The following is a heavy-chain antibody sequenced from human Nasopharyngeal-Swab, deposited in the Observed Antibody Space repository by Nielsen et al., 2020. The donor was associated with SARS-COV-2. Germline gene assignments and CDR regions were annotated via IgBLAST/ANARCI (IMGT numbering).Heavy chain of an antibody. V-gene: IGHV3-7*01. CDR2: IKEDGSAK. CDR3: ARVSRAISGDY. D-gene: IGHD1-20*01. Sequence: GESLKISCADSGFTLSNYWMSWVRQAPGKGLEWVANIKEDGSAKYYVDSVKGRFTISRDNAEKSLYLEMNSLRAEDTAVYYCARVSRAISGDYWGQETLVTVSS. J-gene: IGHJ4*02. CDR1: GFTLSNYW.